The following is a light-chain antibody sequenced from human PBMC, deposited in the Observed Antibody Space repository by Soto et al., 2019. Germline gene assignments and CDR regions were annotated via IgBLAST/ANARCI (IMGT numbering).Light chain of an antibody. Sequence: QSLLTQPPSVSRAPGQRVTVSCTGGSSNLGAGFDVHWYQQLPGTAPKVVIYGNINRPSGVPDRFSGSKSGTSASLAITGLQTEDEADYYCQSYDSSLGAWVFGGGTKVTVL. CDR3: QSYDSSLGAWV. CDR2: GNI. J-gene: IGLJ3*02. V-gene: IGLV1-40*01. CDR1: SSNLGAGFD.